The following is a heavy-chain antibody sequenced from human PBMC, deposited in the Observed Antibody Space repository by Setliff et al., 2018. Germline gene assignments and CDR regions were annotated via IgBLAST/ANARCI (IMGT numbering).Heavy chain of an antibody. CDR3: ARDQWVRSPPLYFSYSMDV. CDR2: INHSGST. Sequence: SETLSLTCTVYGGSFSDYYWGWIRQPPGKGLEWIAEINHSGSTNYDPSLKSRVTISVDTSGNQFSLKLTSMTAADTAVYYCARDQWVRSPPLYFSYSMDVWGQGTTVTVSS. CDR1: GGSFSDYY. J-gene: IGHJ6*02. V-gene: IGHV4-34*01. D-gene: IGHD5-12*01.